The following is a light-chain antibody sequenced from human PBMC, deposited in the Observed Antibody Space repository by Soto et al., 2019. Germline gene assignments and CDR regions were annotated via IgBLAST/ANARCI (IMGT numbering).Light chain of an antibody. CDR3: QQYNNWPLT. CDR2: GAS. CDR1: QSVGSN. J-gene: IGKJ4*01. V-gene: IGKV3-15*01. Sequence: EIVMTQSPATLSVSPGARATLSGGASQSVGSNLAWYQQKPGQAPRLLLYGASTRATGIPARFSGSGSGTEFTLTINSLQSEDFAIYYCQQYNNWPLTFGGGTKVDIK.